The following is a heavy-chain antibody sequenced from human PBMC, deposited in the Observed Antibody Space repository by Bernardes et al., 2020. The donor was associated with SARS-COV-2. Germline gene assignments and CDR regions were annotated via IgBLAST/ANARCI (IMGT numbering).Heavy chain of an antibody. D-gene: IGHD4-17*01. V-gene: IGHV5-51*01. J-gene: IGHJ3*02. CDR1: GYSLTNHW. Sequence: GASLKSSCKDSGYSLTNHWIGWVRQMPGKGLEWMGVIYPDDSDSRYSPSFQGQVTISADKSISTAYLQWSSLKASDTAMYYCAKSHDFGDYTGPFDIWGQGTTVTVSS. CDR2: IYPDDSDS. CDR3: AKSHDFGDYTGPFDI.